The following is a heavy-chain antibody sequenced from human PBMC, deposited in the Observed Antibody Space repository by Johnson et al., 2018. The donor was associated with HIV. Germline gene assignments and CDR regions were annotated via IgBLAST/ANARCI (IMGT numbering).Heavy chain of an antibody. Sequence: EVQLVESGGGFVQPGGSLRLSCAASGFTFSDAWMNWVRQSPGKGLEWVGRIKSKVDGGTTDFPAPVKGRFSISRDDSKNTVYLQMNSLKSEDTAVYYCTTEGDAFDIWGQGTMVTVSS. CDR1: GFTFSDAW. CDR2: IKSKVDGGTT. V-gene: IGHV3-15*01. J-gene: IGHJ3*02. CDR3: TTEGDAFDI.